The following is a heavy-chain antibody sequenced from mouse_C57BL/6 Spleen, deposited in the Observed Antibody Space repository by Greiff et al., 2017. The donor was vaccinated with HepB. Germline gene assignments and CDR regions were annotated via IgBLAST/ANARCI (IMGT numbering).Heavy chain of an antibody. D-gene: IGHD1-1*01. CDR2: INPNNGGT. CDR3: AREVLRNYWYFDV. V-gene: IGHV1-18*01. Sequence: EVQLQQSGPELVKPGASVKIPCKASGYTFTDYNMDWVKQSHGKSLEWIGDINPNNGGTIYNQKFKGKATLTVDKSSSTAYMEPRSLTSEDTAVYYCAREVLRNYWYFDVWGTGTTVTVSS. J-gene: IGHJ1*03. CDR1: GYTFTDYN.